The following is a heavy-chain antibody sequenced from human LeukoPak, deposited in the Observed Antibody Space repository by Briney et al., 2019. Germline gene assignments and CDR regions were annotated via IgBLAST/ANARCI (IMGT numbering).Heavy chain of an antibody. D-gene: IGHD6-6*01. CDR2: ISSSSSYI. CDR1: GFTFSSYS. V-gene: IGHV3-21*01. CDR3: ARDFGSSPYYYYYGMDV. Sequence: PGGSLRLSCAASGFTFSSYSMNWVRQAPGKGLEWVSSISSSSSYIYYADSVKGRFTISRDNAKNSLYLQMNSLRAEDTAVYYCARDFGSSPYYYYYGMDVWGRGTTVTVSS. J-gene: IGHJ6*02.